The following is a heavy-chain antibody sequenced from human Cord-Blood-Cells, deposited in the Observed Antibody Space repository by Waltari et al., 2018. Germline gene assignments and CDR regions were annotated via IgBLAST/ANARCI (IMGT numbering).Heavy chain of an antibody. CDR2: IYTSGSP. V-gene: IGHV4-4*07. D-gene: IGHD3-22*01. CDR1: GGSISSYY. Sequence: QVQLQESGPGLVKPSETLSLTCTVSGGSISSYYWSWIRQPAGKGLEWIGRIYTSGSPNDHPSLKGGVTVSGDTSKNQFALKLSSVTAADTAVYYWARDSDDSSGYYYNWFDPWGQGTLVTVSS. J-gene: IGHJ5*02. CDR3: ARDSDDSSGYYYNWFDP.